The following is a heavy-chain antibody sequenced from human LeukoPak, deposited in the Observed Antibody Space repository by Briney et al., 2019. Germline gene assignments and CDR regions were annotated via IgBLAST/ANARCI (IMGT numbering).Heavy chain of an antibody. CDR3: ARDCSYGSGSYYYMDV. Sequence: AASVKVSCKASGYTFTSYGISWVRQAPGQGLEWMGWISAYNGNTNYAQKLQGRVTMTTDTSTSTAYMELRSLRSDDTAVYYCARDCSYGSGSYYYMDVWGKGTTVTVSS. J-gene: IGHJ6*03. D-gene: IGHD3-10*01. CDR2: ISAYNGNT. CDR1: GYTFTSYG. V-gene: IGHV1-18*01.